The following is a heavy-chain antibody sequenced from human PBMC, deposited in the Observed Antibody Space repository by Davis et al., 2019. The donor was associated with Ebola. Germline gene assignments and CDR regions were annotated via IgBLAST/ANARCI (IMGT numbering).Heavy chain of an antibody. CDR2: IIPIFGTA. Sequence: SVKVSCKASGGTFSSYAISWVRQAPGQGLEWMGGIIPIFGTANYAQKFQGRVTMTEDTSTDTAYMELSSLRSEDTAVYYCATAHYYDSSGYYYGYFQHWGQGTLVTVSS. CDR1: GGTFSSYA. J-gene: IGHJ1*01. V-gene: IGHV1-69*06. D-gene: IGHD3-22*01. CDR3: ATAHYYDSSGYYYGYFQH.